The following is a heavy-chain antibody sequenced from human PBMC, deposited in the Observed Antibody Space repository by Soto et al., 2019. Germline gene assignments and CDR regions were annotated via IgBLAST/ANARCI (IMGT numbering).Heavy chain of an antibody. CDR1: GFTFSSYA. V-gene: IGHV3-23*01. J-gene: IGHJ4*02. Sequence: VGSQKLSCAASGFTFSSYAMSWVRQAPGKGLEWVSTISGSDGKTFYADAVKGRFSISRDISQSTLYLQMNSLRADDTAIYYCARWSYLDYWGQGTRVTVSS. D-gene: IGHD3-3*01. CDR2: ISGSDGKT. CDR3: ARWSYLDY.